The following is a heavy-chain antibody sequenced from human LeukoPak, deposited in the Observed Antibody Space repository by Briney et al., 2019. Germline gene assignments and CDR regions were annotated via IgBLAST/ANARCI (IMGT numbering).Heavy chain of an antibody. CDR1: GYTFTSLH. CDR2: INGYNGNT. CDR3: ARGTRARGTCDNCYSSSPDS. Sequence: ASVKVSCKASGYTFTSLHINWLRQAPGQGLEWMGWINGYNGNTHYSQNLQGRVTMTRDTSTNTVYLELRSLRFDDMAVYYCARGTRARGTCDNCYSSSPDSWGQGTLLTVSS. J-gene: IGHJ4*02. D-gene: IGHD2-15*01. V-gene: IGHV1-18*03.